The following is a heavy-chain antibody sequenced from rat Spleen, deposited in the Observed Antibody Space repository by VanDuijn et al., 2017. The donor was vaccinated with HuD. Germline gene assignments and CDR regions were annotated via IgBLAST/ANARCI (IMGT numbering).Heavy chain of an antibody. CDR3: ARLGGLRNWFAY. CDR2: ISTGGDDT. CDR1: GFTFNKYW. Sequence: EVQLVESGGGLVQPGRSLKLSCAASGFTFNKYWMTWIRQAPRKGLEWVASISTGGDDTYYRDSVKGRFTISRDDEESTLYLQMDSLRSEDTATYFCARLGGLRNWFAYWGQGTLVTVSS. J-gene: IGHJ3*01. D-gene: IGHD4-3*01. V-gene: IGHV5-25*01.